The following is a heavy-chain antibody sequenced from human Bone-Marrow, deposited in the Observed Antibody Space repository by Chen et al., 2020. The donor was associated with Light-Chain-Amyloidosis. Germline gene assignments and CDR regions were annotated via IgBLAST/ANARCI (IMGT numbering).Heavy chain of an antibody. Sequence: QAQLVQSGAEVKKPGSSAKVSCKASGGSFGTYDITWVRRAPGQGLEWMGRVIPMLSISNYAQRFQDRVKIVADKSTNTVYMELSSLRSEDTAVYYCAREDCSGGTCYSPAFDVWGQGTMLTVSS. J-gene: IGHJ3*01. CDR1: GGSFGTYD. D-gene: IGHD2-15*01. V-gene: IGHV1-69*04. CDR2: VIPMLSIS. CDR3: AREDCSGGTCYSPAFDV.